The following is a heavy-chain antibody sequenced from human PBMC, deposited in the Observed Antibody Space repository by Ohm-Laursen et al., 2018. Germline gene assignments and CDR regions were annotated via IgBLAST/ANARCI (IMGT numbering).Heavy chain of an antibody. CDR3: TTSSISSSNSYYYYGMDV. Sequence: SLRLSCAASGFNFSGPAMPWVRQAPGKGLEWVGRIKSKTDGGTTDYAAPVKGRFAISRDDSKNTLYLQMNSLKTEDTAMYYCTTSSISSSNSYYYYGMDVWGQGTTVTVSS. J-gene: IGHJ6*02. CDR1: GFNFSGPA. D-gene: IGHD2-2*01. V-gene: IGHV3-15*01. CDR2: IKSKTDGGTT.